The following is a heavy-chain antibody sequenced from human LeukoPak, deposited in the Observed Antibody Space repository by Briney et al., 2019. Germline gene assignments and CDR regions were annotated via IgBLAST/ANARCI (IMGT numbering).Heavy chain of an antibody. D-gene: IGHD5-18*01. CDR2: ISYDGSRK. CDR3: ARGACGIQHHQAVEPNFDY. Sequence: GGSLRLSCAGSGFTFSSYAFHWVRQAPGEGLEWVAVISYDGSRKYYADSVRGRFTISRDNSRSTLDLQMSSLRPDDAAVYYCARGACGIQHHQAVEPNFDYWGQGNPVTVSS. J-gene: IGHJ4*02. V-gene: IGHV3-30-3*01. CDR1: GFTFSSYA.